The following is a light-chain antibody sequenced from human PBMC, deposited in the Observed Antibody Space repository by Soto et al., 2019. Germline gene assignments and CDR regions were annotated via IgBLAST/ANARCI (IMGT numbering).Light chain of an antibody. CDR2: ANI. V-gene: IGLV1-40*01. CDR3: QSYDSSLSGYV. Sequence: QSVLTQPPSASGTPGQRVTISCSGSNSNIGTNTVNWYQQLPGTAPKLLIFANINRPSGVPDRFSGSKSGTSASLAITGLRAEDEADYYCQSYDSSLSGYVFGTGTKVTV. J-gene: IGLJ1*01. CDR1: NSNIGTNT.